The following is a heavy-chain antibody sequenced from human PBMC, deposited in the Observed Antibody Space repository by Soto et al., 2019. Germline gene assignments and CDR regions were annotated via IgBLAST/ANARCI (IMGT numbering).Heavy chain of an antibody. V-gene: IGHV3-48*01. J-gene: IGHJ6*03. CDR1: GFTFINYN. CDR3: ARGDKNYYYYYMDV. Sequence: GGSLRLSCAASGFTFINYNVNWVRQAQGRGLEWVSYITSSSSTIYYADSVKGRFTISRDNAKNSLYLQMNSLRVEDTAVYYCARGDKNYYYYYMDVWGKGTTVTVSS. CDR2: ITSSSSTI.